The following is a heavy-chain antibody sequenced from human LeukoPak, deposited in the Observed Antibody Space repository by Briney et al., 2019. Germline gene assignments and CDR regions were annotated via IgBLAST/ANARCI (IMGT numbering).Heavy chain of an antibody. J-gene: IGHJ4*02. V-gene: IGHV4-4*07. CDR1: GGSISSYD. CDR2: IYTSGST. CDR3: ARAGYEILSGYSDY. Sequence: SETLSLTCTVSGGSISSYDWSWIRQPAGKGLEWIGRIYTSGSTNYNPSLNSRATISVDTSKNQFSLKLGAVTAEDWAVYYCARAGYEILSGYSDYWGQGTLVTVSS. D-gene: IGHD3-9*01.